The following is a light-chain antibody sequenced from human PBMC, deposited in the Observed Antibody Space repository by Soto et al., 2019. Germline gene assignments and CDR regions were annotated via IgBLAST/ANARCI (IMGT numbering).Light chain of an antibody. V-gene: IGKV1-5*01. CDR3: QQYDSFPWT. CDR1: QGIYNW. Sequence: DIQMTQSPSTLSASVGDRVTITCRASQGIYNWLAWYQQKPGKPPTLLIYDASGLDSGVPSRFGGSGYGTEFTLTISGLQPEDFATFYCQQYDSFPWTFGQGTKVDLK. J-gene: IGKJ1*01. CDR2: DAS.